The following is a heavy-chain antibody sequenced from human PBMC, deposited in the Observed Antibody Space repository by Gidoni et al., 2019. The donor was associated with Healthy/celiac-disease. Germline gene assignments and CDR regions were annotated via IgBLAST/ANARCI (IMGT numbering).Heavy chain of an antibody. CDR3: ARDVTVNSYDSFDY. D-gene: IGHD3-22*01. CDR2: ISSSSSYI. J-gene: IGHJ4*02. V-gene: IGHV3-21*01. CDR1: GVTFSSYS. Sequence: EVQLVESGGGLVKPGGSLRLSCAASGVTFSSYSMNWVRQAPGKGLEWVSSISSSSSYIYYADSVKGRFTISRDNAKNSLYLQMNSLRAEDTAVYYCARDVTVNSYDSFDYWGQGTLVTVSS.